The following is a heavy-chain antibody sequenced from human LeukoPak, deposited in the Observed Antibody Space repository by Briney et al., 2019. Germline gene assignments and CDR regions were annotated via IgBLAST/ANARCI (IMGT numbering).Heavy chain of an antibody. Sequence: PSETLSLTCAVYGGSFSGYSWSWIRQPPGKGLEWIGEINHSGSTNYNPSLKSRVTISVDTSKNQFSLKLSSVTAADTAVYYCARGNVAVAGTGGYYFDYWGQGTLVTVSS. CDR2: INHSGST. CDR1: GGSFSGYS. CDR3: ARGNVAVAGTGGYYFDY. D-gene: IGHD6-19*01. J-gene: IGHJ4*02. V-gene: IGHV4-34*01.